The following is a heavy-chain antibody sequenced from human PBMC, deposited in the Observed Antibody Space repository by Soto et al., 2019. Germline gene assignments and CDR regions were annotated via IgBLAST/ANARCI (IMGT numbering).Heavy chain of an antibody. D-gene: IGHD6-13*01. V-gene: IGHV4-34*01. J-gene: IGHJ6*02. CDR3: ASFCSAGIAAAGTAYNRYYYGMDV. CDR2: INHSGST. Sequence: SETLSLTCAVYGGSFSGYYWSWIRQPPGKGLEWIGEINHSGSTNYNPSLKSRVTISVDTSKNQFSLKLSSVTAADTAVYYCASFCSAGIAAAGTAYNRYYYGMDVWGQGTTVTVSS. CDR1: GGSFSGYY.